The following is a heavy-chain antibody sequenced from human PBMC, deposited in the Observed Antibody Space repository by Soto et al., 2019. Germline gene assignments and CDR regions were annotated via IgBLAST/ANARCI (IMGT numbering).Heavy chain of an antibody. V-gene: IGHV1-18*01. CDR2: ISAYTGNT. D-gene: IGHD1-26*01. J-gene: IGHJ4*02. Sequence: GASVKVSCKASGYTFTDYGITWVRQAPGQGLEWMGWISAYTGNTNYAQKVQGRVTMSTDTSTSTAYLELRSLGSDDTAVYYCARGPESRSTAYFDYWGQGTLVTVSS. CDR1: GYTFTDYG. CDR3: ARGPESRSTAYFDY.